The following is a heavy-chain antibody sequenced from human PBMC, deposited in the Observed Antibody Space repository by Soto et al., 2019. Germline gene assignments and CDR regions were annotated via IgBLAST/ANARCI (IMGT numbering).Heavy chain of an antibody. V-gene: IGHV3-23*01. CDR1: GFTFSSYA. CDR3: AKASRYYYYYGMDV. Sequence: VGSLRLSCAASGFTFSSYAMSWVRQAPGKGLEWVSAISGSGGSTYYADSVKGRFTISRDNSKNTLYLQMNSLRAEDTAVYYCAKASRYYYYYGMDVWGQGTTVTVSS. CDR2: ISGSGGST. J-gene: IGHJ6*02.